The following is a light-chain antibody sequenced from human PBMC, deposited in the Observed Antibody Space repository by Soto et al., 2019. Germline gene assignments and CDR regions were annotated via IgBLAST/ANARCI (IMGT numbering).Light chain of an antibody. Sequence: QSELTQPPSVSGAPGQRVTISCTGSSSNIGAGYDVHWYQQLPGTAPKLLIYGNSNRPSGVPDRFSGSKSGTSASLAITGLQAEDEADYYCQSYDSSLSGRWVFGGGTKLTVL. CDR2: GNS. V-gene: IGLV1-40*01. J-gene: IGLJ3*02. CDR1: SSNIGAGYD. CDR3: QSYDSSLSGRWV.